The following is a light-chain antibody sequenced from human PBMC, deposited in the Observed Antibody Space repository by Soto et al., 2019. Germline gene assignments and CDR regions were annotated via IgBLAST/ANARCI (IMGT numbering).Light chain of an antibody. CDR1: RIITSSY. J-gene: IGKJ1*01. V-gene: IGKV3-20*01. Sequence: LVLTLSPGTLSLSPKEIATLSVMASRIITSSYLAWYQQRRGQAPRLLIYGASNRATGTPDRFSGSGSGTDFTLTISNLEPEDSAVYYCQQYGSSPWPFGQGTKVDIK. CDR2: GAS. CDR3: QQYGSSPWP.